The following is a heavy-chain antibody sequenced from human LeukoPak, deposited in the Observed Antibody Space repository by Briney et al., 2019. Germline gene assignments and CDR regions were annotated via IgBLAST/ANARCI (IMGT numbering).Heavy chain of an antibody. D-gene: IGHD3-16*01. CDR2: IYHSGST. CDR3: ARQLDHYDNIYYFDY. J-gene: IGHJ4*02. CDR1: AYSISSAYY. Sequence: SETLFLTCTVSAYSISSAYYWGWIQQPPGKGLEWIGSIYHSGSTYYNPSLKSRVTISVDTSKNQFSLRLTSVTAADTAVYYCARQLDHYDNIYYFDYWGQGTLVTVSS. V-gene: IGHV4-38-2*02.